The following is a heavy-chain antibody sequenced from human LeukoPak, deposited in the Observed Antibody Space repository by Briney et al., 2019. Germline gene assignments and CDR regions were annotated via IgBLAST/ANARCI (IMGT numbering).Heavy chain of an antibody. V-gene: IGHV4-38-2*01. CDR1: GYSITDGYY. Sequence: SETLSLTCAASGYSITDGYYWGWIRQPPGKGPEYIGFVYHSGSTYYNPSLRRRVTMSVDTSKNQFSLNLTSVTAADTAVYFCARVVGSSSSKNWFDPWGQGTLVTVSS. CDR2: VYHSGST. J-gene: IGHJ5*02. D-gene: IGHD2-2*01. CDR3: ARVVGSSSSKNWFDP.